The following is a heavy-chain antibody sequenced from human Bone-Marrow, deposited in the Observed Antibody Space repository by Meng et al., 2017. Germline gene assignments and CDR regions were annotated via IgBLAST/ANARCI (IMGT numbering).Heavy chain of an antibody. CDR1: GFTFSSYA. J-gene: IGHJ4*02. CDR2: ISYDGSNK. Sequence: VELVESGGGVVQPGTSLRPSCAASGFTFSSYAMHWVRQAPGKGLEWVAVISYDGSNKYYADSVKGRFTISRDNSKNTLYLQMNSLRAEDTAVYYCARDRVDYWGQGTLVTVSS. V-gene: IGHV3-30*01. CDR3: ARDRVDY.